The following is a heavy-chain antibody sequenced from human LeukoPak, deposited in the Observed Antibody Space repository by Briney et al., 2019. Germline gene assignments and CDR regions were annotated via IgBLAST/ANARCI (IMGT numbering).Heavy chain of an antibody. CDR3: AKGGVLLWFGERGNWFDP. D-gene: IGHD3-10*01. CDR2: ISRTSRYI. Sequence: PGGSLRLSCAASGFTFSSYSMNWVRQAPGKGLEWVSCISRTSRYIYYADPVKGRFTISRDNAKNSLYLQMNSLRAEDTAVYYCAKGGVLLWFGERGNWFDPWGQGTLVTVSS. V-gene: IGHV3-21*01. J-gene: IGHJ5*02. CDR1: GFTFSSYS.